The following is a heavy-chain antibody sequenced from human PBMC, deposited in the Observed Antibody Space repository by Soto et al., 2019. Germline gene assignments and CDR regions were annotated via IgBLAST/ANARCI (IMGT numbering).Heavy chain of an antibody. J-gene: IGHJ6*03. V-gene: IGHV3-73*01. Sequence: GGSLRLSCAASGFTFSGSAMHWVRQASGKGLEWVGRIRSKANSYATAYAASVKGRFTISRDDSKNTAYLQMNSLKTEDTAVYYCTRHPPGPYDILTGNYYYYYMDVWGKGTTVTVSS. CDR3: TRHPPGPYDILTGNYYYYYMDV. D-gene: IGHD3-9*01. CDR1: GFTFSGSA. CDR2: IRSKANSYAT.